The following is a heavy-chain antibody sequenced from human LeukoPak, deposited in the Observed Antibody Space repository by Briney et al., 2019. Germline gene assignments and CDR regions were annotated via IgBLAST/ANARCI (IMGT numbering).Heavy chain of an antibody. CDR3: ARDGLGEFDY. CDR2: ISSSSSYI. Sequence: GGSLRLSCAASGFTFSSYSMNWVRQAPGKGLEWVSSISSSSSYIYYADSVKGRFTISRDNAKNSLYLQMNSLRAEDMAVYYCARDGLGEFDYWGQGTLVTVSS. CDR1: GFTFSSYS. D-gene: IGHD3-10*01. V-gene: IGHV3-21*01. J-gene: IGHJ4*02.